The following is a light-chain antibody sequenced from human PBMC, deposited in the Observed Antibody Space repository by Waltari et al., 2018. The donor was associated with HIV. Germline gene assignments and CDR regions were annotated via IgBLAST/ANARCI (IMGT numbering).Light chain of an antibody. Sequence: QSALTQPRSVSGSPGQSVTISCTGTSSDVGGYNYVSWYQQHPGKAPKFMLYEVNRRPGGVPERVSGSKAGNTAARTIAGLQAEEEADYYCCSYAGNYPGVFGGGTKLTVL. CDR3: CSYAGNYPGV. J-gene: IGLJ2*01. CDR1: SSDVGGYNY. V-gene: IGLV2-11*01. CDR2: EVN.